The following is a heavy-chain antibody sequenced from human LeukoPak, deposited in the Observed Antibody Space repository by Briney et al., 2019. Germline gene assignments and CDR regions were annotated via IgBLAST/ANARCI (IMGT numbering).Heavy chain of an antibody. Sequence: GGSLRLSCAASGFTFSSYAMNWVRQAPGEGLEWVSAISESGGSTYYTDSVKGRFTIYRDNSKNTLYLQMKGLRAEDTAVYYCAKRWDNILTGFDYWGQGTLVTVSS. D-gene: IGHD3-9*01. CDR1: GFTFSSYA. V-gene: IGHV3-23*01. J-gene: IGHJ4*02. CDR2: ISESGGST. CDR3: AKRWDNILTGFDY.